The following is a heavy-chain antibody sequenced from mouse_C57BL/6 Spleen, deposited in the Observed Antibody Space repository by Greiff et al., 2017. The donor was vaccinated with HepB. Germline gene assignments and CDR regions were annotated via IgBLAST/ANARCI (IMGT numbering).Heavy chain of an antibody. D-gene: IGHD1-1*01. CDR2: ISSGGDYI. CDR3: TRDRGTTVVAPFAY. J-gene: IGHJ3*01. CDR1: GFTFSSYA. Sequence: EVQGVESGEGLVKPGGSLKLSCAASGFTFSSYAMSWVRQTPEKRLEWVAYISSGGDYIYYADTVKGRFTISRDNARNTLYLQMSSLKSEDTAMYYCTRDRGTTVVAPFAYWGQGTLVTVSA. V-gene: IGHV5-9-1*02.